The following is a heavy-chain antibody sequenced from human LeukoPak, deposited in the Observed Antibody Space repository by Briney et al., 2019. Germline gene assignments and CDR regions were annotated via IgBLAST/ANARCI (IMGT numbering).Heavy chain of an antibody. Sequence: GGSLRLSCAASGFRFYSFYMGWIRQVPGKGLDYIALISASGAVPYYAESVKGRFTISRDNAKNSVSLQMNSLSADDTAVYYCARSLIVASEDYWGQGTLVTVSS. V-gene: IGHV3-11*04. D-gene: IGHD3-22*01. CDR2: ISASGAVP. J-gene: IGHJ4*02. CDR3: ARSLIVASEDY. CDR1: GFRFYSFY.